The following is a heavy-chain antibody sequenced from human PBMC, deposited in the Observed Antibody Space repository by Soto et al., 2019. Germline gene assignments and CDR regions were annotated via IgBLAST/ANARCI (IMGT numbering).Heavy chain of an antibody. D-gene: IGHD3-10*01. Sequence: SETLSLTCTVSGGSISSSSYYWGWIRQPPGKGLEWIGSIYYSGSTYYNPSLKSRVTISVDTSKNQFSLKLSFVTAADTAVYYCARGGYYYGSGSYYKSWFDPWGQGTLVTVSS. CDR2: IYYSGST. V-gene: IGHV4-39*07. CDR3: ARGGYYYGSGSYYKSWFDP. CDR1: GGSISSSSYY. J-gene: IGHJ5*02.